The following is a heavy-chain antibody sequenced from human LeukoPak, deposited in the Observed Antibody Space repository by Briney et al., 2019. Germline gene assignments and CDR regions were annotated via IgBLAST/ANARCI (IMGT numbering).Heavy chain of an antibody. J-gene: IGHJ4*02. CDR3: ARVSGIAARPGY. Sequence: GGSLRLSCAASGFTFDDYGMSWVRQAPGKGLVWVSRINSDGSSTSYADSVKGRFTISRDNAKNTLYQQMDSLRAEDTAVYYCARVSGIAARPGYWGQGTLVTVSS. CDR1: GFTFDDYG. V-gene: IGHV3-74*01. CDR2: INSDGSST. D-gene: IGHD6-6*01.